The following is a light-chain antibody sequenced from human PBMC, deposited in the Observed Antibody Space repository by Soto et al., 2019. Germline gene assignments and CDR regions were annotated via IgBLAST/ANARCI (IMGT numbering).Light chain of an antibody. V-gene: IGKV3-20*01. CDR2: AAS. J-gene: IGKJ2*01. Sequence: EIVSTQSPGTLSLSPGESATLSCRASQSVNSRFLAWYQHKPGQAPRLLIYAASTRATGIPDRFSGSASGIDFPLTISRLEPEDFAVYNCQQYGDSPPNTFGQETKLEIK. CDR3: QQYGDSPPNT. CDR1: QSVNSRF.